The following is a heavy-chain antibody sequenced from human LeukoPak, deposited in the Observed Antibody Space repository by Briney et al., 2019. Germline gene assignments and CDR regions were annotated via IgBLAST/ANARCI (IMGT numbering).Heavy chain of an antibody. D-gene: IGHD3-16*02. CDR3: AGETPDHYDYVWGSYRYVPAFDI. CDR2: IYYSGST. CDR1: GGSISSSSYY. Sequence: SETLSLTCTVSGGSISSSSYYWGWLRQPPGKGLEWIGSIYYSGSTYYNPSLKSRVTISVDTSKNQFSLKLSSVTAADTAVYYCAGETPDHYDYVWGSYRYVPAFDIWGQGTMVTVSS. V-gene: IGHV4-39*01. J-gene: IGHJ3*02.